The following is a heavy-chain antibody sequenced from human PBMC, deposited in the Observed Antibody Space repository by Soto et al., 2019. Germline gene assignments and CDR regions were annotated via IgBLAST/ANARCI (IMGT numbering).Heavy chain of an antibody. J-gene: IGHJ4*02. Sequence: EVQLLESGGGLVQPGGSLRLSCAASGFTFSSYAMSWVRQAPGKGLEWVSAISGSGGSTYYADSVKGRFTISRDNSKNTLYLQMNSLRAEDTAVYYCANEVRSMIVVVITSFDYWGQGTLVTVSS. D-gene: IGHD3-22*01. CDR3: ANEVRSMIVVVITSFDY. CDR2: ISGSGGST. CDR1: GFTFSSYA. V-gene: IGHV3-23*01.